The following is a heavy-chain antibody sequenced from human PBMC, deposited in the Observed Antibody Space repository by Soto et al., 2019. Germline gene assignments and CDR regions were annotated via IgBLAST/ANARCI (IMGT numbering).Heavy chain of an antibody. CDR3: TRERGNNYLFDS. Sequence: QVQLVESGGGVVQPGRSLRLSCVASGFTFSTSAMHWVRQAPGKGLEWVAAISYEGGNIYYSDSVKGRFTISRDNYKNTLYLQMNSLKAEDAAVYYCTRERGNNYLFDSWGQGTLVTVSS. J-gene: IGHJ4*02. V-gene: IGHV3-30-3*01. CDR1: GFTFSTSA. D-gene: IGHD3-9*01. CDR2: ISYEGGNI.